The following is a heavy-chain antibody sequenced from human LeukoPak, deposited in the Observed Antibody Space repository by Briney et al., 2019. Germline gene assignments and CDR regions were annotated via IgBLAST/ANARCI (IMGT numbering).Heavy chain of an antibody. V-gene: IGHV4-34*01. CDR1: GGSFSGYY. CDR2: INHSGST. D-gene: IGHD5/OR15-5a*01. CDR3: ARGHLVSNAFDI. Sequence: SETLSLTCAVYGGSFSGYYWSWIRQPPGKGLEWIGEINHSGSTNYNPSPKSRVTISVDTSKNQFSLKLSSVTAADTAVYYCARGHLVSNAFDIWGQGTMVTVSS. J-gene: IGHJ3*02.